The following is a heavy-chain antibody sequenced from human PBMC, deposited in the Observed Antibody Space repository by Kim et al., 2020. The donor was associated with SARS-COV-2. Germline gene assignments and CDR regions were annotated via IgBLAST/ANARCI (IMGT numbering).Heavy chain of an antibody. J-gene: IGHJ4*02. Sequence: GGSLRLSCAASGFTFSNDWMTWVRQAPGKGLEWVANITPDGNVKYYVDFLKGRFTISRDNAKNSLFLQMNSVRPEDTAVYYCMSHSRWGQGTLVTVSS. D-gene: IGHD3-3*02. CDR3: MSHSR. CDR1: GFTFSNDW. V-gene: IGHV3-7*01. CDR2: ITPDGNVK.